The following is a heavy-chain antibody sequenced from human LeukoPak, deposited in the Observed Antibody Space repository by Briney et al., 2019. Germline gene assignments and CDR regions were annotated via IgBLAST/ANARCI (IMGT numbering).Heavy chain of an antibody. CDR2: INSDGSST. Sequence: GGPLRLPCVASGFMFSSYWMNCVRHAPGKGLVWVSRINSDGSSTSYAVSVKGRFTIARDNAKNTLFLQMNSLRAEDTAVYYCERGPGAFDIWGQGTMVTVSS. V-gene: IGHV3-74*01. CDR3: ERGPGAFDI. J-gene: IGHJ3*02. D-gene: IGHD2-2*01. CDR1: GFMFSSYW.